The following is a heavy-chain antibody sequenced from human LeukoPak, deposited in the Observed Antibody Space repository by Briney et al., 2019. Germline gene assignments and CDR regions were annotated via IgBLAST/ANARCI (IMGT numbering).Heavy chain of an antibody. J-gene: IGHJ6*02. CDR2: IRSKSCGETT. CDR3: TSVVDYYDSSGYYSPYYYYYGMDV. D-gene: IGHD3-22*01. Sequence: PWRSLRLSCTGSGFTFGDYSMSWVRQAPGKGLEWVGCIRSKSCGETTEYAASVKGRFTISRDDAKSIADLQMHSLKPAETAVYYCTSVVDYYDSSGYYSPYYYYYGMDVWGQGTTVTVSS. V-gene: IGHV3-49*04. CDR1: GFTFGDYS.